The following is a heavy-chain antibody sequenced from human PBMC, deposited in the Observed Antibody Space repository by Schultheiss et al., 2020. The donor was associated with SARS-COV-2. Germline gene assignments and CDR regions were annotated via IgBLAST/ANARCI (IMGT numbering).Heavy chain of an antibody. V-gene: IGHV3-48*03. D-gene: IGHD5/OR15-5a*01. CDR1: GFTFSSYE. CDR2: ISSSGSTI. J-gene: IGHJ4*02. Sequence: GGSLRLSCAASGFTFSSYEMNWVRQAPGKGLEWVSYISSSGSTIYYADSVKGRFTISRDNAKNSLYLQMNSLRAEDTAVYYCASFSLVPDYWGQGTLVTVSS. CDR3: ASFSLVPDY.